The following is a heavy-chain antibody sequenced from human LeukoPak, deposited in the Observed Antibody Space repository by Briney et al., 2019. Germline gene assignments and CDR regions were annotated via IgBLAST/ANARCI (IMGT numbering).Heavy chain of an antibody. Sequence: PGGSLRLSCIVSGSTFRSHWMSWVRQAPGKGLEWVANIKEDESEKYYVDTVKGRFTISRDNAKNSVYLQMNSLRAEDTAVYYCARLRAFDIWGQGTMVTVSS. CDR3: ARLRAFDI. CDR1: GSTFRSHW. V-gene: IGHV3-7*01. J-gene: IGHJ3*02. CDR2: IKEDESEK.